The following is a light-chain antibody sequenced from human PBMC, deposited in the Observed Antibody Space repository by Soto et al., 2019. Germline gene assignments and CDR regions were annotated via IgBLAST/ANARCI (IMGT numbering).Light chain of an antibody. CDR1: QSVSIY. CDR2: DAS. J-gene: IGKJ4*01. V-gene: IGKV3-11*01. CDR3: HQRSNWPLT. Sequence: ELVLTQSPATLSLSPGERATLSCRASQSVSIYLAWYQQKPGQAPRLLIYDASNRATAIPARFSGSGSGTDFTLTISSLESEDFAVYYCHQRSNWPLTFGGGTKVDIK.